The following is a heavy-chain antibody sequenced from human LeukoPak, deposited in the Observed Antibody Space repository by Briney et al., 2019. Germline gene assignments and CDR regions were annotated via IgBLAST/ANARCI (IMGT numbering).Heavy chain of an antibody. CDR2: ISSSSSQI. CDR3: ARGMESRIQVWTPGDY. Sequence: GGSLRLSCAASGFTFSNYSMNWVRQAPGKGLERVSFISSSSSQIYYADSVKGRFTISRDNAKNSLYLQMNSLRAEDTAVYYCARGMESRIQVWTPGDYWGQGTLVTVSS. CDR1: GFTFSNYS. V-gene: IGHV3-21*01. J-gene: IGHJ4*02. D-gene: IGHD5-18*01.